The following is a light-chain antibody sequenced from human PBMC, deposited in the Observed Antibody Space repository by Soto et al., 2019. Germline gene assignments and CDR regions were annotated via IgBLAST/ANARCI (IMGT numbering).Light chain of an antibody. CDR3: QQYGSSPIT. CDR1: QTVSSTY. J-gene: IGKJ5*01. CDR2: GAS. Sequence: EIMLTQSPGTLSLSPGERATLSCRASQTVSSTYLAWYQQKPGQAPRLLIYGASSRATGIPDRFSGTVSGTDFTLTISRLEPEDFAVYYCQQYGSSPITFGQGTRLEIK. V-gene: IGKV3-20*01.